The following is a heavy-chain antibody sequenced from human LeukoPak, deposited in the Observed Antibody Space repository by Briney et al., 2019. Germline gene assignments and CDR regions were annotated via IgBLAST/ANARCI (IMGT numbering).Heavy chain of an antibody. V-gene: IGHV1-18*01. CDR1: GYTFSNYG. CDR3: ARDDPSIAVAGRD. D-gene: IGHD6-19*01. J-gene: IGHJ4*02. Sequence: ASVKVSCKASGYTFSNYGISWMRQAPGQELEWMGWISAYNGNTNYAQKLQGRVTMTTDTSTSTAYMELRSLRSDDTAVYYCARDDPSIAVAGRDWGQGTLVTVSS. CDR2: ISAYNGNT.